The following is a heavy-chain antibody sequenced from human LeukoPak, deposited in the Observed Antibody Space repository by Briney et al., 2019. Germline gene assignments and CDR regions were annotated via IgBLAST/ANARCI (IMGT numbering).Heavy chain of an antibody. CDR1: GYTFTTYG. Sequence: ASVKVSCKTSGYTFTTYGASCVRQAPGHGLEWMGWVSGYTGNTNYAERFQGRVTMTIDASTSTVYMELTNLRSDDTAVYFCARGEVSASLYYFDFWGQGTLVTVS. D-gene: IGHD1-14*01. CDR3: ARGEVSASLYYFDF. J-gene: IGHJ4*02. CDR2: VSGYTGNT. V-gene: IGHV1-18*01.